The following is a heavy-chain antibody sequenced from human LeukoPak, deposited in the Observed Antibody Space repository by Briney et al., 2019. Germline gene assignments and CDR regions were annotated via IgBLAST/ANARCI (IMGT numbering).Heavy chain of an antibody. CDR1: GGTFSSYA. Sequence: SVKASCKASGGTFSSYAISWVRQAPGQGLEWMGGIIPIFGTANYAQKFQGRVTITADESTSTAYMALSSVRSEDTAVYYCAGGIAAAGSFDYWGQGTLVTVSS. J-gene: IGHJ4*02. D-gene: IGHD6-13*01. CDR2: IIPIFGTA. V-gene: IGHV1-69*01. CDR3: AGGIAAAGSFDY.